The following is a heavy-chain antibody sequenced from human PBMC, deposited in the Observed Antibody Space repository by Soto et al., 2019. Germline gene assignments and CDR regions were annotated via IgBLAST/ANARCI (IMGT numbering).Heavy chain of an antibody. J-gene: IGHJ4*02. CDR1: GGSVSSGSHY. CDR2: IYYNGYT. D-gene: IGHD6-13*01. CDR3: AIDHIATAGTLDY. V-gene: IGHV4-61*01. Sequence: QVQLQESGPGLVKPSETLSLSCTVSGGSVSSGSHYWSWIRQPPGKGLEWIGSIYYNGYTNYNPSLKSRVTRTVDTSKNQFSLKVSSVTAANTAVYYCAIDHIATAGTLDYWGQGSLVTVAS.